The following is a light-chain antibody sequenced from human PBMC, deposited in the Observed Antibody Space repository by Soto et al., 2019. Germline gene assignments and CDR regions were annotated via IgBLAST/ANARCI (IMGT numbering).Light chain of an antibody. CDR3: AVWDDSLSGVV. Sequence: QSVLAQPPSASGTPGQRVTISCSGSTSNVGSNLASWYQQLPGSAPKLLIYNDYERPSGVPGRFSGSKSGTSASLGISGLRSEDEADYFCAVWDDSLSGVVFGGGTQLTVL. J-gene: IGLJ2*01. V-gene: IGLV1-47*02. CDR1: TSNVGSNL. CDR2: NDY.